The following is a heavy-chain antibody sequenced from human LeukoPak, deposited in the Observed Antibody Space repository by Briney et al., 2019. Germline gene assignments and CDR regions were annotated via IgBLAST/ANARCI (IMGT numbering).Heavy chain of an antibody. V-gene: IGHV4-34*01. D-gene: IGHD1-1*01. CDR1: GGSFSGYY. J-gene: IGHJ4*02. CDR3: ARDWT. CDR2: INHSGST. Sequence: SETLSLTCAVYGGSFSGYYWSWIRQPPGKGLEWIGEINHSGSTNYNPSLKSRVTISVDASKNQFSLKLSSVTAADAAVYYCARDWTWGQGTLVTVSS.